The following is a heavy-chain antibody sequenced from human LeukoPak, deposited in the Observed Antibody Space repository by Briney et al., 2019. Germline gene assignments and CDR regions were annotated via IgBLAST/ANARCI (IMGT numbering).Heavy chain of an antibody. CDR2: ISFDGTRT. J-gene: IGHJ4*02. V-gene: IGHV3-74*01. D-gene: IGHD3-9*01. Sequence: GGSLRLSCAASGFTFSSYGMHWVRQAPGKGLVWVSDISFDGTRTNYVDSVKGRFTISRDNSKNTLYLQMNGLRAEDTAVYYCAKRDFDDYFDYWGQGTLVTVSS. CDR3: AKRDFDDYFDY. CDR1: GFTFSSYG.